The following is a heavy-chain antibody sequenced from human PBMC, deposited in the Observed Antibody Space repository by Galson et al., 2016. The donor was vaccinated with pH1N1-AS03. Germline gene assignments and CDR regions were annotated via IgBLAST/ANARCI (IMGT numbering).Heavy chain of an antibody. J-gene: IGHJ4*02. Sequence: LSLTCTVSGDSFSSNIYYWNWLRQPAGKGLEWIGRIYTSGVTHYHPSLESRATISIDTSKKQLSLRVTSVTAADTAIYYCARLPHNDNPGFDYWGQGTLVTVSS. CDR1: GDSFSSNIYY. D-gene: IGHD1-14*01. V-gene: IGHV4-61*02. CDR3: ARLPHNDNPGFDY. CDR2: IYTSGVT.